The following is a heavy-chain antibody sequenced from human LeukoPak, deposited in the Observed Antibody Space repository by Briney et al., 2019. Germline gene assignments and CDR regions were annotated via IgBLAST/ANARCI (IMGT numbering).Heavy chain of an antibody. Sequence: PSETLSLTCTVSGGSISSYYWSWIRQPPGKGLEWIGYIYYSVSTNYNPSLKSRVTISVDTSKNQFSLKLSSVTAADTAVYYCARTGIAVAGTNLFDYWGQGTLVTVSS. J-gene: IGHJ4*02. CDR1: GGSISSYY. V-gene: IGHV4-59*01. CDR3: ARTGIAVAGTNLFDY. CDR2: IYYSVST. D-gene: IGHD6-19*01.